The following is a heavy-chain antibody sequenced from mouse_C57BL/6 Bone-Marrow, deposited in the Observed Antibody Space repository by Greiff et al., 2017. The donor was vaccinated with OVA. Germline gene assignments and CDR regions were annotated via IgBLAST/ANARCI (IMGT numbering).Heavy chain of an antibody. CDR2: IDPSDSYT. V-gene: IGHV1-69*01. D-gene: IGHD3-2*02. CDR1: GYTFTSYW. CDR3: ARESSSGYGYYFDY. Sequence: QVQLQQPGAELVMPGASVKLSCKASGYTFTSYWMHWVKQRPGQGLEWIGEIDPSDSYTNYNQKFKGKSTLTVDKSSSTAYMQRSSLTSEDSAVYYCARESSSGYGYYFDYWGQGTTLTVSS. J-gene: IGHJ2*01.